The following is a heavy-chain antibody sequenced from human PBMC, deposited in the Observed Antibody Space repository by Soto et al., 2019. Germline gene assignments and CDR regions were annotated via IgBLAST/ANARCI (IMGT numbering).Heavy chain of an antibody. Sequence: QLQLQESGPGLVKPSETLSLTCTVSGGSIRSSSYYWGWIRQPPGKGLEWIGSIYYSGSTYYNPSRKSRVTIFVDTSKNQFSLKLSSVSAADPAVYYCAGVDPFNWFDPWGQGTLVTVSS. J-gene: IGHJ5*02. CDR1: GGSIRSSSYY. V-gene: IGHV4-39*01. CDR3: AGVDPFNWFDP. D-gene: IGHD2-8*01. CDR2: IYYSGST.